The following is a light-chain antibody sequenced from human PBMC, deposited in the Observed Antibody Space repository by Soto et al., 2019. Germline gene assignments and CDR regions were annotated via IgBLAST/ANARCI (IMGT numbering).Light chain of an antibody. J-gene: IGKJ1*01. CDR2: KAS. Sequence: DIQMTQSPSTLSASVGDRVTITCRASQSISSWLAWYQQKPGKAPKLMIYKASSLESGVPSRFSGSGSGTEFTLTISSLQPDDFATHYCQQYNSYSPWTFGHGTKVEIK. V-gene: IGKV1-5*03. CDR1: QSISSW. CDR3: QQYNSYSPWT.